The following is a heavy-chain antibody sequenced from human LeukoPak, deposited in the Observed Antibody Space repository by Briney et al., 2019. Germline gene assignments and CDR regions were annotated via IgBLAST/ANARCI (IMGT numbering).Heavy chain of an antibody. D-gene: IGHD4-17*01. Sequence: SETLSLTCTVPGGSISSYYWSWIRQPPGKGLEWIGYIYYSGGTNYNPSLKSRVTISVDTSKNQFSLKLSSVTAADTAVYYCARGGVTTDYWGQGTLVTVSS. CDR3: ARGGVTTDY. J-gene: IGHJ4*02. CDR1: GGSISSYY. CDR2: IYYSGGT. V-gene: IGHV4-59*01.